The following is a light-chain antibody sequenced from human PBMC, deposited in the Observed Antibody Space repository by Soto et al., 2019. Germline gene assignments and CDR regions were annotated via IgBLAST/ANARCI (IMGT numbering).Light chain of an antibody. Sequence: DIQMTQSPSSLSASFGDRVTITCRASQGIGVYLAWFQQKPGNAPKLLIYVASTLQSGVPSRFSGSGSGTDFTLTISSLQPEDVATYYCQKYNSAPLTFGGGTKVEIK. J-gene: IGKJ4*01. CDR2: VAS. V-gene: IGKV1-27*01. CDR1: QGIGVY. CDR3: QKYNSAPLT.